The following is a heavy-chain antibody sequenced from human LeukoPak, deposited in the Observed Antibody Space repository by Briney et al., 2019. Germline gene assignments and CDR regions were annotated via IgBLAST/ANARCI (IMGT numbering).Heavy chain of an antibody. J-gene: IGHJ4*02. V-gene: IGHV4-59*01. D-gene: IGHD3-3*01. CDR1: GGSISSYY. CDR3: AREQTGYEVDY. CDR2: IYYSGST. Sequence: SETLSLTCTVSGGSISSYYWSWIRQPPGKGLEWIGYIYYSGSTNYNPSLKSRVTISVDTSKNQFSLKLSSVTAADTAVYCCAREQTGYEVDYWGQGTLVTVSS.